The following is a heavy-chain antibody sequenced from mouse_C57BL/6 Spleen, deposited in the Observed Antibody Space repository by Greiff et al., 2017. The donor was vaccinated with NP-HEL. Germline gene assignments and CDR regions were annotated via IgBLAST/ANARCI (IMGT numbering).Heavy chain of an antibody. D-gene: IGHD2-3*01. CDR1: GFSLTSYG. Sequence: VKLVESGPGLVAPSQSLSITCTVSGFSLTSYGVHWVRQPPGKGLEWLVVIWSDGSTTYNSALKSRLSISKDNSKSQVFLKMNSLQTDDTAMYYCARHALYDPLYYYAMDYWGQGTSVTVSS. CDR2: IWSDGST. J-gene: IGHJ4*01. V-gene: IGHV2-6-1*01. CDR3: ARHALYDPLYYYAMDY.